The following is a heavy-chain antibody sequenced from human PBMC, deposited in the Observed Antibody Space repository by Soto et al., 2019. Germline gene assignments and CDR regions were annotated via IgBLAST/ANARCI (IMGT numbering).Heavy chain of an antibody. CDR1: GGSISSGCYS. V-gene: IGHV4-30-2*01. J-gene: IGHJ3*02. CDR3: ARVAGRGYCSSTSCPWAFDI. D-gene: IGHD2-2*01. Sequence: LSLTCSVSGGSISSGCYSWSVIRQPPGKGLEWIGYIYHSGSTYYNPSLKSRVTISVDRSKNQFSLKLSSVTAADTAVYYCARVAGRGYCSSTSCPWAFDIWGQGTMVTVSS. CDR2: IYHSGST.